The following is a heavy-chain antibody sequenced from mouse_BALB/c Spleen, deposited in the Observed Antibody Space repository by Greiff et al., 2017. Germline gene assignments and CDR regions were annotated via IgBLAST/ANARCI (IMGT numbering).Heavy chain of an antibody. CDR3: ARGNYYGSSYLSFDV. V-gene: IGHV5-17*02. CDR2: ISSGSSTI. CDR1: GFTFSSFG. D-gene: IGHD1-1*01. Sequence: EVKLMESGGGLVQPGGSRKLSCAASGFTFSSFGMHWVRQAPEKGLEWVAYISSGSSTIYYADTVKGRFTISRDNPKNTLFLQMTSLRSEDTAMYYCARGNYYGSSYLSFDVWGAGTTVTVSS. J-gene: IGHJ1*01.